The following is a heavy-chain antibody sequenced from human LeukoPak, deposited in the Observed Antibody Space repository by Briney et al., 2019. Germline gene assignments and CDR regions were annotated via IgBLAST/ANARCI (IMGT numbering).Heavy chain of an antibody. CDR3: VRGTYVTFDY. CDR1: GFTFNTYA. CDR2: MSGSGGVT. J-gene: IGHJ4*02. D-gene: IGHD1-26*01. Sequence: GGSLRLSCAASGFTFNTYAMSWVRQASGKGLEWVSAMSGSGGVTYYADSVKGRFTISSDNSKNTLYLQMNSLRVEDTAVYYCVRGTYVTFDYWGQGVLVTVSS. V-gene: IGHV3-23*01.